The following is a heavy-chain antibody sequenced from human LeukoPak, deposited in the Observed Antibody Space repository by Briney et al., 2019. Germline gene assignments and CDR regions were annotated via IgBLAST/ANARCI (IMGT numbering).Heavy chain of an antibody. Sequence: GGSLRLSCAASGFTFSTYWMTWVRQAPGKGLEWVANIKQDGSQKYYVDSVKGRFTISRDNAKNSLYLQMDSLRAEDTAVYYCARGYYDSSGYYGDAFDIWGQGTMVTVSS. D-gene: IGHD3-22*01. CDR2: IKQDGSQK. CDR3: ARGYYDSSGYYGDAFDI. V-gene: IGHV3-7*01. CDR1: GFTFSTYW. J-gene: IGHJ3*02.